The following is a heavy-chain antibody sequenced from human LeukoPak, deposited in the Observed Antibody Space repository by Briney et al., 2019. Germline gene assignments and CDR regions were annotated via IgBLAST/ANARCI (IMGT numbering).Heavy chain of an antibody. CDR1: VGTFTSYA. CDR3: ARDKGAIFGVAPPSPNYYMDV. J-gene: IGHJ6*03. CDR2: IIPIFGTA. Sequence: SVKLSFKASVGTFTSYATSWVRQAPGQGLEWIGGIIPIFGTANYAQKFQGRVKIPGGESTSTAYMELSSLRSEDTAVYYCARDKGAIFGVAPPSPNYYMDVRGKGNTVTVSS. D-gene: IGHD3-3*01. V-gene: IGHV1-69*13.